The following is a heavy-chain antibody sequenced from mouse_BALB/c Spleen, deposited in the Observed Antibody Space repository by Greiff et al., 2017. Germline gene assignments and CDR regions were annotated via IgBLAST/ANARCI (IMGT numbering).Heavy chain of an antibody. V-gene: IGHV5-6-2*01. CDR1: GFTFSSYY. CDR2: INSNGGST. D-gene: IGHD6-5*01. J-gene: IGHJ4*01. CDR3: ARHPYDYNAMDY. Sequence: EVQGVESGGGLVKLGGSLKLSCAASGFTFSSYYMSWVRQTPEKRLELVAAINSNGGSTYYPDTVKGRFTISRDNAKNTLYLQMSSLKSEDTALYYCARHPYDYNAMDYWGQGTSVTVSS.